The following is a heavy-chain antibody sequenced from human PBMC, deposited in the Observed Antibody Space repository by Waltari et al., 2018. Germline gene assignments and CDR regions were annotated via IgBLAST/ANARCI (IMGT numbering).Heavy chain of an antibody. CDR3: ASEGRAARRRGWFDP. J-gene: IGHJ5*02. Sequence: QVQLQQWGAGLLKPSETLSLTCAVYGGSFSGYYWSWIRQPPGKGLEWIGEINHSGSTNYNPSLKSRVTISVDTSKNQFSLKLSSVTAADTAVYYCASEGRAARRRGWFDPWGQGTLVTVSS. CDR2: INHSGST. D-gene: IGHD6-6*01. CDR1: GGSFSGYY. V-gene: IGHV4-34*01.